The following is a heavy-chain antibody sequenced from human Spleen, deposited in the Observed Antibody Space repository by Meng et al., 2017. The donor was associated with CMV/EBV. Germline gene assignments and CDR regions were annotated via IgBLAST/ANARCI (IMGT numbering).Heavy chain of an antibody. Sequence: ASVKVSCKSSGYTFTTYGFSWVRQAPGQGLEWMGWISAYNGNTKYAQKFQDRVTLTTDTSTSTAYMDLRSLRSDDTAVYYCARALQLTSPNYYDTSGYYFDLDYFDYWGQGTLVTVSS. CDR3: ARALQLTSPNYYDTSGYYFDLDYFDY. V-gene: IGHV1-18*01. D-gene: IGHD3-22*01. CDR2: ISAYNGNT. J-gene: IGHJ4*02. CDR1: GYTFTTYG.